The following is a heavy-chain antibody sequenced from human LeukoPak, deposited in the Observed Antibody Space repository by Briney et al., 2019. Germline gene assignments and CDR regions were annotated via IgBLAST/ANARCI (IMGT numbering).Heavy chain of an antibody. V-gene: IGHV3-48*03. CDR1: GFTFGSYE. Sequence: QPGGSLRLSCAASGFTFGSYEMNWVRQAPGKGLEWVSYITGSGSTIYYADSVKGRFAISRDNAKNSLYLQMNSLRAEDTAVYYCARSPYSSGWSVVDYWGQGTLVTVSS. J-gene: IGHJ4*02. CDR2: ITGSGSTI. D-gene: IGHD6-19*01. CDR3: ARSPYSSGWSVVDY.